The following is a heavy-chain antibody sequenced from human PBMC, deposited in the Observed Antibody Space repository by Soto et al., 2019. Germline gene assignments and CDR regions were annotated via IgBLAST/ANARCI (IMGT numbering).Heavy chain of an antibody. CDR3: ARQRRDFDY. CDR1: GGSISNYY. CDR2: IFSSGST. J-gene: IGHJ4*02. Sequence: QVQLQETGPGLVKPSETLSLTCTVSGGSISNYYWSWIRQPPGKGLQWIGYIFSSGSTNYNPPLKSRVTISVNTSKNQFSLNLNSVTAADTAVYYCARQRRDFDYWGQGSLVTVSS. V-gene: IGHV4-59*08.